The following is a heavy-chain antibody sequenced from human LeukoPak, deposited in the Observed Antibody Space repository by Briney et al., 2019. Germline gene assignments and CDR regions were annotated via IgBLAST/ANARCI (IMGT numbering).Heavy chain of an antibody. V-gene: IGHV5-51*01. D-gene: IGHD3/OR15-3a*01. J-gene: IGHJ3*02. Sequence: GESLKISCRTSGYSFTSYWIGWVRQMPGKGLEWMGIIYPGDSDTRYSPPFQGQVTISADKSTSTAYLQWSSLKASDTAMYYCARQPDFVMQFNPQNHFDIWGQGTMVTVSS. CDR2: IYPGDSDT. CDR1: GYSFTSYW. CDR3: ARQPDFVMQFNPQNHFDI.